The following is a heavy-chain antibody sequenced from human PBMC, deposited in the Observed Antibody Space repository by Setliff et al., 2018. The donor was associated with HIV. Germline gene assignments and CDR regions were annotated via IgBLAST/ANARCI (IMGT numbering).Heavy chain of an antibody. D-gene: IGHD1-26*01. V-gene: IGHV3-21*04. J-gene: IGHJ1*01. CDR2: ISSSSSYI. Sequence: GGSLRLSCAPSEFTFSSYGMHWVRQAPGKGLGWVSSISSSSSYIYYADSVKGRFTISRDNAKNSLYLQMNSLRAEDTAVYYCARDLLGATHYFQHWGQGTLVTVSS. CDR1: EFTFSSYG. CDR3: ARDLLGATHYFQH.